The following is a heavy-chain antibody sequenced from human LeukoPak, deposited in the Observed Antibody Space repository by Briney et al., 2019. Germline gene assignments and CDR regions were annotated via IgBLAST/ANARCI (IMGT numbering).Heavy chain of an antibody. J-gene: IGHJ4*02. CDR3: ARDYGGSSPFDY. CDR2: ISSSDSTI. V-gene: IGHV3-48*03. D-gene: IGHD4-23*01. Sequence: PGGSLRLSCAASGFTFSSYEMHWVRQPPGKGLEWVSYISSSDSTIYYADSVKGRFTISRDNAKNSLYLQMNSLGAEDTAVYYCARDYGGSSPFDYWGQGTLVTVSS. CDR1: GFTFSSYE.